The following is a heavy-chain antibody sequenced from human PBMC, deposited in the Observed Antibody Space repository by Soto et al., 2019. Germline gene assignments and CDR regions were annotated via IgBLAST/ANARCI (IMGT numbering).Heavy chain of an antibody. D-gene: IGHD3-16*01. CDR2: LIPILGLA. J-gene: IGHJ4*02. CDR1: GGTFSNYT. Sequence: QVQLVQSGAEVKKPGSSVKVSCKASGGTFSNYTITWVRQAPGQGLEWMGRLIPILGLANYAQKFRGRVTITADKSTTTAYMELRSLRSEDTAMYYCARFKLGEDHWGQGTLVTVSS. V-gene: IGHV1-69*02. CDR3: ARFKLGEDH.